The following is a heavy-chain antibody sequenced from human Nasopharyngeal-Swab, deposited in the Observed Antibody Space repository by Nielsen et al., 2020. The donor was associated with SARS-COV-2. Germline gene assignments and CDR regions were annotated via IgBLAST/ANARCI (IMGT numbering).Heavy chain of an antibody. V-gene: IGHV7-4-1*02. CDR3: ARGHDTSDY. D-gene: IGHD3-9*01. J-gene: IGHJ4*02. CDR2: INTNIGNP. Sequence: WVRQAPGQGLEWMGWINTNIGNPTYAQGFTGRFVFSLDTSVSTAYLQISSLKAEDTAVYYCARGHDTSDYWGQGTLVTVSS.